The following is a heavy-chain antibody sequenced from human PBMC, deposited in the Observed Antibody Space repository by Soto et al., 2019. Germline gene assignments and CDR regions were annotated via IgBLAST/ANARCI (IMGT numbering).Heavy chain of an antibody. CDR2: ISAYNGNT. CDR3: ARDLIFDPDAFDI. D-gene: IGHD3-9*01. V-gene: IGHV1-18*01. J-gene: IGHJ3*02. CDR1: GYTFTNYG. Sequence: ASVKVSCKASGYTFTNYGISWVRQAPGQGLEWMGWISAYNGNTNYAQKLQGRVTMTTDTSTSTAYMELRSLRSDGTAVYYCARDLIFDPDAFDIWGQGTMVTVSS.